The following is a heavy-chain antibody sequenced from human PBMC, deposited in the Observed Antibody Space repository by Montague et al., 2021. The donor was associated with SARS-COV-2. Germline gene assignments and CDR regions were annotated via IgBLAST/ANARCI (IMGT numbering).Heavy chain of an antibody. CDR3: ARFVKTGTTSAFDR. CDR2: VRDTGTT. CDR1: GASIRGNP. D-gene: IGHD3-3*02. J-gene: IGHJ1*01. Sequence: SETLSLTCGVFGASIRGNPWSWLRKPPGKGLEWIGDVRDTGTTNYNPSVRSRANIFVDTSKAQFSLTLTSVNAADTAVCYCARFVKTGTTSAFDRWGQGTLFIVSS. V-gene: IGHV4-59*01.